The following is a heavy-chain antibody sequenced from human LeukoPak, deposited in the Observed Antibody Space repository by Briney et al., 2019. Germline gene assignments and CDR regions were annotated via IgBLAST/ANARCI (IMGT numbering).Heavy chain of an antibody. J-gene: IGHJ4*02. Sequence: ASVKVSCKASGYTFTDYYIHWVRQAPGQGLEWMGWINPKSGGTNYAQKFQGRVTMTRDTSISTAYMELSRLRSDDTAVHYCARSPAYAYRGGDCYDYIFDYWGQGTLVTVSS. V-gene: IGHV1-2*02. CDR2: INPKSGGT. D-gene: IGHD2-21*02. CDR3: ARSPAYAYRGGDCYDYIFDY. CDR1: GYTFTDYY.